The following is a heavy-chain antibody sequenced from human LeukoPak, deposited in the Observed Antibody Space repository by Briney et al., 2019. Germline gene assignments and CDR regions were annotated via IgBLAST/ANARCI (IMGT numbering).Heavy chain of an antibody. D-gene: IGHD3-16*02. CDR2: ISSSSSYI. CDR3: ARVTFGGVIVISAFDY. CDR1: GFTFSSYS. V-gene: IGHV3-21*01. J-gene: IGHJ4*02. Sequence: PGGSLRLSCAASGFTFSSYSMNWVRQAPGKGLEWVSSISSSSSYIYYADSVKGRFTISRDNAKNSLCLQMNSLRAEDTAVYYCARVTFGGVIVISAFDYWGQGTLVTVSS.